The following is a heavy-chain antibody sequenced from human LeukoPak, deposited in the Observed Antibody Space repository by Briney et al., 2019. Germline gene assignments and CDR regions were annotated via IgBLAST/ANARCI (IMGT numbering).Heavy chain of an antibody. D-gene: IGHD3-22*01. Sequence: ASVKVSCKASGYTFTSYYMHWVRQAPGQGLEWMRIINPSGGSTSHAQKFQGRVTMTRDTSTSTVYMELSSLRSEDTAVYYCASSGRPYYYDSSGYYPDYWGQGTLVTVSS. J-gene: IGHJ4*02. CDR2: INPSGGST. V-gene: IGHV1-46*01. CDR3: ASSGRPYYYDSSGYYPDY. CDR1: GYTFTSYY.